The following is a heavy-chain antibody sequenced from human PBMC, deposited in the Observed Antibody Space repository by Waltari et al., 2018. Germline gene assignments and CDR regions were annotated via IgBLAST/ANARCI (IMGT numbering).Heavy chain of an antibody. J-gene: IGHJ4*02. V-gene: IGHV1-3*05. CDR3: AGRYSSSWTMYYFDY. CDR2: INAGNGNT. Sequence: QVQLVQSGAEEKKPGASVKVSCKASGYTFTSYAMHWVRQAPGQSLEWMGWINAGNGNTKYSQKFQGRVTITRDTSSSTAYMELSSLRSEDTAVYYCAGRYSSSWTMYYFDYWCQGTLVTVSS. D-gene: IGHD6-13*01. CDR1: GYTFTSYA.